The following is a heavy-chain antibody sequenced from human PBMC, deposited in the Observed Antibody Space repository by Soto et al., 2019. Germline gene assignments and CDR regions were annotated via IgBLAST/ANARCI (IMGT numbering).Heavy chain of an antibody. CDR1: GYSFTTDW. D-gene: IGHD3-22*01. V-gene: IGHV5-10-1*01. CDR3: ATPDSSGYSPGGNGFQI. J-gene: IGHJ3*02. CDR2: IYPGDSHT. Sequence: PGESLKISCKGSGYSFTTDWINWVRQMPGKGLEWMGKIYPGDSHTINSPSFQGRVTMSADKSINTAYLQWSSLKASDTGMYYCATPDSSGYSPGGNGFQIRGQGTMV.